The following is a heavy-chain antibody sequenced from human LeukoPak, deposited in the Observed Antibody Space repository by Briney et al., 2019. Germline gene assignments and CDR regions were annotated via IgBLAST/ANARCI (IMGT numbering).Heavy chain of an antibody. D-gene: IGHD2-2*01. Sequence: SETLSLTCAVSGYPINNAYYWVRIRQPPGKGLEWIGSLYHPDSTYYNPSLKGRVTMSVDTSRNQFSLKLSFVTAADTAVYYCARQYDSYFYYYLDLWGTGTTVTVSS. V-gene: IGHV4-38-2*01. CDR3: ARQYDSYFYYYLDL. CDR2: LYHPDST. CDR1: GYPINNAYY. J-gene: IGHJ6*03.